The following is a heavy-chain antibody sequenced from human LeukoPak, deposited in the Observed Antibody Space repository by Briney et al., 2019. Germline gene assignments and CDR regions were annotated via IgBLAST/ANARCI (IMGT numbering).Heavy chain of an antibody. CDR3: ARTGGGSGGI. V-gene: IGHV4-59*01. Sequence: PSETLSLTCTVSGGSISGYYWSWVRQPPGKGLEWIGYVYYSGSTTYNPSLKSRVTISLDMSENQFSLKLRSVTAADTAVYYCARTGGGSGGIWGQGTMVTVSS. CDR2: VYYSGST. J-gene: IGHJ3*02. CDR1: GGSISGYY. D-gene: IGHD6-19*01.